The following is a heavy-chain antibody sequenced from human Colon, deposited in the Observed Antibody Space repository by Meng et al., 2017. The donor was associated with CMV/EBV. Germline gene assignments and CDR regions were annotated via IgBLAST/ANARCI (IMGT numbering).Heavy chain of an antibody. Sequence: VQLVEFGGGLGKPGGSLRVSCVTSGFDFNYAWMSWVRQAPGKGLEWIGRIKSKASGGTTDYAAPVKDRFIISRDDSKNTLYLQMNSLETEDTAMYYCAWDIAYYFGNWGQGALVTVSS. V-gene: IGHV3-15*01. CDR3: AWDIAYYFGN. J-gene: IGHJ4*02. D-gene: IGHD2-15*01. CDR2: IKSKASGGTT. CDR1: GFDFNYAW.